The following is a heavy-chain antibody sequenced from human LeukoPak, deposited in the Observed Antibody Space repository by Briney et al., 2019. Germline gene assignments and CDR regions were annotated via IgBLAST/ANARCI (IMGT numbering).Heavy chain of an antibody. CDR2: IYTSGST. CDR3: ARGSSSGRSGHDAFDI. CDR1: GGSISSGSYY. Sequence: SQTLSLTCTVSGGSISSGSYYWSWIRQPAGKGLEWIGRIYTSGSTNYNPSLKSRVTISVDTSKNQFSLKLSSVTAADTAVYYCARGSSSGRSGHDAFDIWGQGTMVTVSS. D-gene: IGHD3-10*01. J-gene: IGHJ3*02. V-gene: IGHV4-61*02.